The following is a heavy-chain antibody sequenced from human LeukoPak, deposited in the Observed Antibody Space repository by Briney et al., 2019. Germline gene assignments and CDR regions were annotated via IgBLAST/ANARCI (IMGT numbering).Heavy chain of an antibody. CDR1: GGSISSYY. J-gene: IGHJ5*02. CDR3: ARHGSSGWYKTNWFDP. D-gene: IGHD6-19*01. V-gene: IGHV4-59*08. CDR2: IYYSGST. Sequence: SETLSLTGTVSGGSISSYYWSWIRQPPGKGLEWIGYIYYSGSTNYNPSLKSRVTISVDTSKNQFSLKLSSVTAADTAVYYCARHGSSGWYKTNWFDPWGQGTLVTVSS.